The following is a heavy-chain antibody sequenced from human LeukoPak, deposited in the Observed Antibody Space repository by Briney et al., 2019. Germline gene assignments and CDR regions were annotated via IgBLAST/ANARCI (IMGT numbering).Heavy chain of an antibody. V-gene: IGHV1-2*02. Sequence: ASVKVSCKASGYTFTGYYMHWVRQAPGQGLEWMGWINPNSGGTTYAQKFQGRVTMTRDTSISTAYMELSRLRSDDTAVYYCARVSSGYYYYGMDVWGQGTTVTVSS. CDR2: INPNSGGT. D-gene: IGHD3-10*01. CDR3: ARVSSGYYYYGMDV. CDR1: GYTFTGYY. J-gene: IGHJ6*02.